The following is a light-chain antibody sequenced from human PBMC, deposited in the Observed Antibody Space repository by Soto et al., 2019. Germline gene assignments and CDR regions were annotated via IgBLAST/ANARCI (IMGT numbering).Light chain of an antibody. CDR2: DVS. Sequence: QSALTQPASVSGSPGQSITISCTGTSSDVGGYEYVSWYQQHPDKAPRVIIFDVSDRPLGISNRFSGSKSGNTASLTISGLQAEDEADYYCSSYTDTTSLEVFGTGTKVTVL. J-gene: IGLJ1*01. CDR3: SSYTDTTSLEV. V-gene: IGLV2-14*01. CDR1: SSDVGGYEY.